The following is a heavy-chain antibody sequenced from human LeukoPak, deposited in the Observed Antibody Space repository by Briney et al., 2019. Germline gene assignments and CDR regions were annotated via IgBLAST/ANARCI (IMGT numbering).Heavy chain of an antibody. J-gene: IGHJ4*02. CDR3: VRDRNSNLRLGF. Sequence: SETLSLTCDVSGGSINSSNWWSWVRQSPEKGLEWIGQIFYSGSVNYSPSFKSRVTISVGTSKNLFSLRLTSMTAAGTAIYYCVRDRNSNLRLGFWGPGTLVTVSS. D-gene: IGHD5-12*01. CDR1: GGSINSSNW. V-gene: IGHV4-4*02. CDR2: IFYSGSV.